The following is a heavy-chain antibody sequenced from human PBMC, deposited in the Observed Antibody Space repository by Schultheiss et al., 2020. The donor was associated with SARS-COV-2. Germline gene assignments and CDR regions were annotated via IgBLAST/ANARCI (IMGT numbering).Heavy chain of an antibody. CDR1: GFTFSSYA. CDR2: ISGSGGST. V-gene: IGHV3-23*01. D-gene: IGHD3-3*01. CDR3: AKDLGYYDFWSGYNYYYYYYMDV. Sequence: GESLKISCAASGFTFSSYAMSWVRQAPGKGLEWVSAISGSGGSTYYADSVKGRFTISRDNSKNTLYLQMNSLRAEDTAVYYCAKDLGYYDFWSGYNYYYYYYMDVWGKGTTVTVSS. J-gene: IGHJ6*03.